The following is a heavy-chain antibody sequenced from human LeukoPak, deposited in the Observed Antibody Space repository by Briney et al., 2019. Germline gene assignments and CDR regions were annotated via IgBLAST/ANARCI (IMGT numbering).Heavy chain of an antibody. CDR3: ARDFWSGYGYFDY. J-gene: IGHJ4*02. Sequence: SQTLSLTCTVSGVSISGGGFYWTWIRQYPGKGLEWIGYIYHSGTTYYNPSLESRLTISVDTSQNRFSLKLSSVTAADTAVYYCARDFWSGYGYFDYWGQGALVTVSS. V-gene: IGHV4-31*03. CDR1: GVSISGGGFY. D-gene: IGHD3-3*01. CDR2: IYHSGTT.